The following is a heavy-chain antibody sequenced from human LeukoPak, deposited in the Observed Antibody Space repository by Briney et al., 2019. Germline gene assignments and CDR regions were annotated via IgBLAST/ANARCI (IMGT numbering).Heavy chain of an antibody. CDR2: ISGSGGST. J-gene: IGHJ3*01. CDR1: GFAFNNYA. Sequence: GGSLRLSCAASGFAFNNYAMSWVRLAPGKGLEWGSGISGSGGSTNYADSVKGRFTISRDNSQNTLYLQMNSLRAEDTALYYCAKVRVATTKYDAFDVWGQGTMVTVSS. CDR3: AKVRVATTKYDAFDV. V-gene: IGHV3-23*01. D-gene: IGHD3-3*01.